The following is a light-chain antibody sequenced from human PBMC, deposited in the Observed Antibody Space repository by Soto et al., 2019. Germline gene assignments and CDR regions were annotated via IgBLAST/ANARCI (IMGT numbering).Light chain of an antibody. CDR3: QQYGSSRTWT. CDR2: GAS. Sequence: DIVLTQSPGTLPLSPGERATLSCRASQSVSSSYLAWYQQKPGQAPRLLIYGASSRATGIPDRFSGSGSGTDFTLTISRLEPEDFAVYYCQQYGSSRTWTFGQGTKVDIK. CDR1: QSVSSSY. J-gene: IGKJ1*01. V-gene: IGKV3-20*01.